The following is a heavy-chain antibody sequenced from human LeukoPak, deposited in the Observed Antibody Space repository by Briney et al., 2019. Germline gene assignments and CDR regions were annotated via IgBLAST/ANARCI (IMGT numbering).Heavy chain of an antibody. D-gene: IGHD6-19*01. J-gene: IGHJ4*02. CDR2: IYYSGST. CDR1: GGSISSYY. V-gene: IGHV4-59*01. Sequence: PSETLSLTCTVSGGSISSYYWSWIRQPPGKGLEWIGYIYYSGSTNYNPSLKSRVTISVDTSKNQFSLKLGSVTAADTAVYYCARGGIAVAGTVPLFDYWGQGTLVTVSS. CDR3: ARGGIAVAGTVPLFDY.